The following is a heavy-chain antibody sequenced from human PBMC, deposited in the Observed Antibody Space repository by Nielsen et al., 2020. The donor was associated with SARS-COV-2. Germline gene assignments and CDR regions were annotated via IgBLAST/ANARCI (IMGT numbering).Heavy chain of an antibody. J-gene: IGHJ6*02. V-gene: IGHV4-31*03. CDR3: AKEALKELLWFGESSSYYGMDV. CDR2: IYYSGST. D-gene: IGHD3-10*01. Sequence: SETLSLTCTVSGGSISSGGYYWSWIRQHPGKGLEWIGYIYYSGSTYYNPSLKSRVTISVDTSKNQFSLKLRSVTAADTAVYYCAKEALKELLWFGESSSYYGMDVWGQGTTVTVSS. CDR1: GGSISSGGYY.